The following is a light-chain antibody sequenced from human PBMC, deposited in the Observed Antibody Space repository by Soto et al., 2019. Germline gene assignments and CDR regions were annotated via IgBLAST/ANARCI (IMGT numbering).Light chain of an antibody. Sequence: IVVTESPRTLSLSTGERATLSCRASQRISKIYLAWYQQNPAQAPRLHVYGASNRATGIPDRVSGSGSGTDFTLTIIILEDEDSADYYGQQYRRSGTFGQGTKVDI. CDR2: GAS. J-gene: IGKJ1*01. CDR1: QRISKIY. V-gene: IGKV3-20*01. CDR3: QQYRRSGT.